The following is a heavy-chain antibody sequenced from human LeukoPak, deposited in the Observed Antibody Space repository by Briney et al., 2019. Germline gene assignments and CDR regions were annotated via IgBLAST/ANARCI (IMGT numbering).Heavy chain of an antibody. CDR1: GGAFSSYA. V-gene: IGHV1-69*13. Sequence: SVKVSCKASGGAFSSYAISWVRQAPGQGLEWMGGIIPIFGTANYAQKFQGRVTITADESTSTAYMELSSLRSEDTAVYYCARDGTLELRRMDVWGQGTTVTVSS. D-gene: IGHD1-7*01. CDR2: IIPIFGTA. CDR3: ARDGTLELRRMDV. J-gene: IGHJ6*02.